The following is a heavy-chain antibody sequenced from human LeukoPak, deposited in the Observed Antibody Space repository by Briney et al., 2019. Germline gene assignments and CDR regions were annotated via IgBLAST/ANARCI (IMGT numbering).Heavy chain of an antibody. Sequence: GASVKVSCKASGYTFTSYPMHWVGPAPGQRLEWMGWINAGNGNTKYSQKFQGRVTITRDTSASTDYMELSSLRSEDTAVYYCVRNCGDYIVIMAPFDFWGQGTLVTVSS. CDR2: INAGNGNT. CDR1: GYTFTSYP. D-gene: IGHD4-17*01. CDR3: VRNCGDYIVIMAPFDF. J-gene: IGHJ4*02. V-gene: IGHV1-3*01.